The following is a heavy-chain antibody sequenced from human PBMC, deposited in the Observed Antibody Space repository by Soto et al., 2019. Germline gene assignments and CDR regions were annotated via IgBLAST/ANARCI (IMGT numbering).Heavy chain of an antibody. Sequence: SLRLSCAASGFTFSSYGMHWVRQAPGKGLEWVAVIWYDGSNKYYADSVKGRFTISRDNSKNTLYLQMDSLRAEDTAVYYCAREDPGVVVVPAANDMDVWGQGTTVTVSS. CDR3: AREDPGVVVVPAANDMDV. J-gene: IGHJ6*02. CDR1: GFTFSSYG. D-gene: IGHD2-2*01. V-gene: IGHV3-33*01. CDR2: IWYDGSNK.